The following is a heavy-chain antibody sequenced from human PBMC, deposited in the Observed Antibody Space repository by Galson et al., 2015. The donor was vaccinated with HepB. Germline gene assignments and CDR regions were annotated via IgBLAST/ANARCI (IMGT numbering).Heavy chain of an antibody. J-gene: IGHJ3*02. CDR2: IWYDGSNK. CDR1: GFTFSSYA. Sequence: SLRLSCAASGFTFSSYAMHWVRQAPGKGLEWVAVIWYDGSNKYYADSVKGRFTISRDNSKNTLYLQMNSLRAEDTAVYYCARDQGEIVVVPANALDIWGQGTMVTVSS. CDR3: ARDQGEIVVVPANALDI. D-gene: IGHD2-2*01. V-gene: IGHV3-33*08.